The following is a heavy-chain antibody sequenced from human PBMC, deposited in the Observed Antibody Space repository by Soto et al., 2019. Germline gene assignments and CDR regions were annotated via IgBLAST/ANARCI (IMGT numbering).Heavy chain of an antibody. CDR2: IFWNDER. V-gene: IGHV2-26*01. J-gene: IGHJ4*02. CDR3: IRALREALPISYFDS. D-gene: IGHD1-26*01. CDR1: GFSLSKARMG. Sequence: SGPTLVNPTETLTLTCTVSGFSLSKARMGVSWIRQPPGKALEWLAHIFWNDERSYNTSLKSRLTISKDTSKSQVVLTMTNVDPVDTGTYFCIRALREALPISYFDSWGQGTLVTVSS.